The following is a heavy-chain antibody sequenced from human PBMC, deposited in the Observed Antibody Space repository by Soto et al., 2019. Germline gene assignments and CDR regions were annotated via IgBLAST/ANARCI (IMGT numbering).Heavy chain of an antibody. CDR1: GASVISYY. Sequence: SETLSLTCSVSGASVISYYWIFFRQPPGKGLEWIVYIYYIGAYNYNPSLKSRVTISVDTSKNQFSLKLTSVTAADTAVYYCARTPETRDWLDPWGQGTLVTVSS. CDR2: IYYIGAY. D-gene: IGHD1-7*01. CDR3: ARTPETRDWLDP. J-gene: IGHJ5*02. V-gene: IGHV4-59*02.